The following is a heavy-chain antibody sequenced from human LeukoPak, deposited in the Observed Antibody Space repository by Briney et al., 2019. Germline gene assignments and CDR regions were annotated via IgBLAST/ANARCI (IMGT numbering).Heavy chain of an antibody. Sequence: GGSLRLSCAASGLNFSDYYMSWIRRAPGKGLEWVSYISSYGGSIDYADSVKGRFTISRDNAKNSLYLQMNNLRAEDSAVYYCARDQDIVATKGIAVAGTGCFDPWGQGTLVAVSS. D-gene: IGHD5-12*01. CDR1: GLNFSDYY. J-gene: IGHJ5*02. CDR3: ARDQDIVATKGIAVAGTGCFDP. V-gene: IGHV3-11*01. CDR2: ISSYGGSI.